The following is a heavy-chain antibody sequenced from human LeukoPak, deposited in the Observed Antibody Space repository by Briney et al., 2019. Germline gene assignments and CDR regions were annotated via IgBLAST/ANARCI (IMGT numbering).Heavy chain of an antibody. CDR1: GGSMNTYY. J-gene: IGHJ4*02. Sequence: SETLSLTCTVSGGSMNTYYWSWIRQPPGKGLEWIGYIYFSGGNTNYNPSLKSRVTISVDTSKNQFSLKLRSVTAADTAVYYCARAGKYWGQGTLVTVSS. CDR2: IYFSGGNT. D-gene: IGHD3-10*01. V-gene: IGHV4-59*01. CDR3: ARAGKY.